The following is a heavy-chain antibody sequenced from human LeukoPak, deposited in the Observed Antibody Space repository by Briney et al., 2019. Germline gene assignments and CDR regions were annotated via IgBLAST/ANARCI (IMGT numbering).Heavy chain of an antibody. Sequence: SETPSLTCTVSGGSISSYNWTWIRPPPGKGLEWIGEINHSGSTNYTPSLKSRVTISIDTSKNQFSLKLSSVTAADTAVYYCARNGGYSSGWGRSYYYMDVWGKGTTVTISS. V-gene: IGHV4-34*01. CDR3: ARNGGYSSGWGRSYYYMDV. J-gene: IGHJ6*03. CDR1: GGSISSYN. CDR2: INHSGST. D-gene: IGHD6-19*01.